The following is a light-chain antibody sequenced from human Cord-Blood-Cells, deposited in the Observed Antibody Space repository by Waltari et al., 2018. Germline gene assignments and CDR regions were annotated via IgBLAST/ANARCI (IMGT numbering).Light chain of an antibody. CDR2: DAS. CDR3: QQYDNLPFT. Sequence: DIQMTQYPSSLSASVGDRVTTTCQASQDISNYLKWYQQKPGKAPKLLIYDASNLETGVPSRFRGSGSGTDFTFTISSLQPEDIATYYCQQYDNLPFTFGPGTKVDIK. J-gene: IGKJ3*01. CDR1: QDISNY. V-gene: IGKV1-33*01.